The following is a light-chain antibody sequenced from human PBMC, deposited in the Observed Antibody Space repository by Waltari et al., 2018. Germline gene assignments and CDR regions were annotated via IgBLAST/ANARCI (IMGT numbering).Light chain of an antibody. J-gene: IGKJ1*01. CDR3: QQSYGTPPT. CDR2: AAS. CDR1: QSINRY. Sequence: DIQITQSPSSLSASVGDRVTITCRASQSINRYLHWYQQKPGKAPKLLIYAASSLQSGVPSRFSVSGSGTDFTLTISSLQPEGFATYYCQQSYGTPPTFGQGTKVEIK. V-gene: IGKV1-39*01.